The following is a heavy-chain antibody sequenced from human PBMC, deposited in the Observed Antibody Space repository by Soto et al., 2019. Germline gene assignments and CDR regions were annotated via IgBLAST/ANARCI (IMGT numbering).Heavy chain of an antibody. J-gene: IGHJ4*02. Sequence: SGPTLVNPTQTLTLTCTFSGFSLSSSGVGVGWIRQPPGKALEWLALIYWNDDKRYSPSLKARLTITKDTSKNQVVLTMTNMDPVDTATYYCAHRPSGWYLFDYWGQGTLVTVSS. CDR1: GFSLSSSGVG. V-gene: IGHV2-5*01. D-gene: IGHD6-19*01. CDR3: AHRPSGWYLFDY. CDR2: IYWNDDK.